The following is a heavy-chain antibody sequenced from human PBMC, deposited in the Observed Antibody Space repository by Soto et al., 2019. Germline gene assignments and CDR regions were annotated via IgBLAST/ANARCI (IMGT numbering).Heavy chain of an antibody. J-gene: IGHJ5*02. CDR3: ARDQLEGNWFDL. CDR1: GGSISSYY. Sequence: SETLSLTCTVSGGSISSYYWSWIRQPPGKGLEWIGYIYYSGSTNYNPSLKSRVTISVDKSKNQFSLKLSSVTAADTAVYYCARDQLEGNWFDLWGQGTLVTVSS. CDR2: IYYSGST. D-gene: IGHD1-1*01. V-gene: IGHV4-59*12.